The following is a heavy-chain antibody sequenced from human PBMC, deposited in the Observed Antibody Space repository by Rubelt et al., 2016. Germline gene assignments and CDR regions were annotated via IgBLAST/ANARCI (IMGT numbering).Heavy chain of an antibody. J-gene: IGHJ4*02. CDR3: ALTTLDHY. D-gene: IGHD4-23*01. CDR2: ISYDGSNK. Sequence: VISYDGSNKYYADSVKGRFTISRDNAKNSLYLQMNSLRAEDTAVYYCALTTLDHYWGQGTLVTVSS. V-gene: IGHV3-30*07.